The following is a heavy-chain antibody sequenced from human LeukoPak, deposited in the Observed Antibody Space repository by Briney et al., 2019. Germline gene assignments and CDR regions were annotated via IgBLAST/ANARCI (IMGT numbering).Heavy chain of an antibody. Sequence: SVKVPCKASGGTFSSYAISWVRQAPGQGLEWMGGIIPIFGTANYAQKFQGRVTITADESTSTAYMELSSLRSEDTAVYYCARETTGYPYYFDYWGQGTLVTVSS. D-gene: IGHD6-25*01. CDR2: IIPIFGTA. V-gene: IGHV1-69*13. CDR3: ARETTGYPYYFDY. J-gene: IGHJ4*02. CDR1: GGTFSSYA.